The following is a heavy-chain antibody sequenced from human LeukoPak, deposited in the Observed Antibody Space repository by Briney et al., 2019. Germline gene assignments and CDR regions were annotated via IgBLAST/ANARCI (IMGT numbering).Heavy chain of an antibody. V-gene: IGHV4-38-2*01. CDR1: GYSISSGYY. J-gene: IGHJ3*02. Sequence: SETRSLTCAVSGYSISSGYYWGWTRRPPGKGRGGIGSIYDSGSTYYNPSLKSRVTISVHTSKHQFSLKLSSVTAADTAVYYCARRLEYSSGWYGNDAFDIWGQGTMVTVSS. CDR2: IYDSGST. CDR3: ARRLEYSSGWYGNDAFDI. D-gene: IGHD6-19*01.